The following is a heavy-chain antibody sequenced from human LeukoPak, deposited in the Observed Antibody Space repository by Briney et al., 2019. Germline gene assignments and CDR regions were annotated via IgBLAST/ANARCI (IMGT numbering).Heavy chain of an antibody. CDR3: ARSCSAGTCYVDY. Sequence: QPGGSLRLSCAASGFTFSSYWMHWVRQAPGKGLVWVSRINSDGSSTCYADSVKGRFTISRDNANNALYLQMNSLRAEDTAVYYCARSCSAGTCYVDYWGQGTLVTVSS. J-gene: IGHJ4*02. CDR2: INSDGSST. D-gene: IGHD2-15*01. V-gene: IGHV3-74*01. CDR1: GFTFSSYW.